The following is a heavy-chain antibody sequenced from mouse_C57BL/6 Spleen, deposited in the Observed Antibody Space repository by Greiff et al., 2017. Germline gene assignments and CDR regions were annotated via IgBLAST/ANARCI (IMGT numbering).Heavy chain of an antibody. D-gene: IGHD2-5*01. CDR3: ARDSNYWYFDV. Sequence: QVQLKESGAELARPGASVKMSCKASGYTFTSYTMHWVKQRPGQGLEWIGYINPSSGYTKYNQKFKDKATLTADKSSSTAYMQLSSLTSEDSAVYYCARDSNYWYFDVWGTGTTVTVSS. V-gene: IGHV1-4*01. J-gene: IGHJ1*03. CDR1: GYTFTSYT. CDR2: INPSSGYT.